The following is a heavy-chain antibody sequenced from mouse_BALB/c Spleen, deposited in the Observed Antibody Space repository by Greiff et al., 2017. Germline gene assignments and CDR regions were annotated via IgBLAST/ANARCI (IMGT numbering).Heavy chain of an antibody. CDR3: ARGNPDHYDYDAMDY. D-gene: IGHD1-1*02. Sequence: QVQLQQSGAELARPGASVKLSCKASGYTFTSYWMQWVKQRPGQGLEWIGAIYPGDGDTRYTQKFKGKATLTADKSSSTAYMQLSSLASEDSAVYYCARGNPDHYDYDAMDYWGQGTSVTVSS. CDR1: GYTFTSYW. V-gene: IGHV1-87*01. CDR2: IYPGDGDT. J-gene: IGHJ4*01.